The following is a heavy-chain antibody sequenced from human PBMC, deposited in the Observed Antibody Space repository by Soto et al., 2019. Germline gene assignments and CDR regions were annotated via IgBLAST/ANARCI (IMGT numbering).Heavy chain of an antibody. J-gene: IGHJ5*02. CDR1: GGYFSGYY. Sequence: QVQLQQWGAGLLKPSETLSLTCAVYGGYFSGYYWSWIRQPPGKGLEWIGEINHSGSTNYNPSLKSRVTISVDTSKSQFSLKLSSVTAADTAVYYCARRGMIAAAGTGWFDPWGQGTLVTVSS. V-gene: IGHV4-34*01. CDR2: INHSGST. D-gene: IGHD6-13*01. CDR3: ARRGMIAAAGTGWFDP.